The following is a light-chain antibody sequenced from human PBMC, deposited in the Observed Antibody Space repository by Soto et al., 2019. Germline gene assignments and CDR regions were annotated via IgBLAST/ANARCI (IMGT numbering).Light chain of an antibody. CDR3: QQCYYRTI. CDR1: HDITSY. J-gene: IGKJ3*01. CDR2: DAS. Sequence: DIQMTQSPSSLSASVGDRVTITCQASHDITSYLNWYQHKPGKAPNLLIYDASILASRVPSRFSGSGSGTDFTFSISSLQPEYVATYYCQQCYYRTIFGPGNTVDFK. V-gene: IGKV1-33*01.